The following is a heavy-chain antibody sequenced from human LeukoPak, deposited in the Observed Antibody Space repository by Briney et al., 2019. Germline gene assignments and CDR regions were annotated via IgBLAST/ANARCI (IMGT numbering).Heavy chain of an antibody. CDR2: IYYRGST. V-gene: IGHV4-59*01. D-gene: IGHD6-19*01. CDR3: ARAIAVAGPGGVD. Sequence: PSETLSLTCTVSGGSISSYYWSWIRQPPGKGLEWIGYIYYRGSTNYNPSLKSRVTISVDTSKNQFSLKLSSVTAADTAVYYCARAIAVAGPGGVDWGQGTLLPVSS. J-gene: IGHJ4*02. CDR1: GGSISSYY.